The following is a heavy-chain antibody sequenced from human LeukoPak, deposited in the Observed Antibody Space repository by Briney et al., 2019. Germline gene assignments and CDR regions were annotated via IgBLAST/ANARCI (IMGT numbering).Heavy chain of an antibody. D-gene: IGHD1-26*01. CDR1: GLTLSSYW. CDR2: INGRSNYI. V-gene: IGHV3-21*01. CDR3: AREDGIVGDSSAFDI. Sequence: GGSLRLSCAASGLTLSSYWMHWVRQAPGKGLEWVSSINGRSNYIYYADSVEGRFTISRDNAKNSLYLQMNSLRVEDTAVYYCAREDGIVGDSSAFDIWGQGTMVTVSS. J-gene: IGHJ3*02.